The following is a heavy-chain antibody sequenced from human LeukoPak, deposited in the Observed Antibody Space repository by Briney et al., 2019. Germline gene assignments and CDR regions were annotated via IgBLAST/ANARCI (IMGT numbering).Heavy chain of an antibody. CDR1: GYSINSGYY. J-gene: IGHJ5*02. CDR2: IYYSGSI. CDR3: ARATMVRGIHNWFDP. D-gene: IGHD3-10*01. Sequence: SETLSLTCTVSGYSINSGYYWGWIRQPPGKGLEWIGSIYYSGSIYYNPSLKSRVTISVDTSKNQFSLKLSSVTAADTAVYYCARATMVRGIHNWFDPWGQGTLVTVSS. V-gene: IGHV4-38-2*02.